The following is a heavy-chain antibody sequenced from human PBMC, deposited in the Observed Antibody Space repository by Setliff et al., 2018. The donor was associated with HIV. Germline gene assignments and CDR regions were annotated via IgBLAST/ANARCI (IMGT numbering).Heavy chain of an antibody. Sequence: SETLSLTCTVSGYSISSRYYWGWIRQSPGKGLEWIGSIYHSGSTQYNPSLKSRVTISVDTPKNQFSLKLSSVTAADTAVYYCARGSDCDATTCGDYYYMDVWGKGTTVTVSS. D-gene: IGHD2-2*01. J-gene: IGHJ6*03. CDR2: IYHSGST. CDR1: GYSISSRYY. CDR3: ARGSDCDATTCGDYYYMDV. V-gene: IGHV4-38-2*02.